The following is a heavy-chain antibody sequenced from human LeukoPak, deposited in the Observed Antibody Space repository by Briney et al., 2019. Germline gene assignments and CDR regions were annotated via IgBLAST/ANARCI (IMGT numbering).Heavy chain of an antibody. CDR3: ARVLHRRNYDSSVYYGY. D-gene: IGHD3-22*01. J-gene: IGHJ4*02. V-gene: IGHV3-21*01. CDR1: GFTFSSYS. Sequence: GGSLRLSCAASGFTFSSYSMNWVRQAPGKGLEWVSSISSSSSYIYYADSVKGRFTISRDNAKNSLYLQMNSLRAEDTAVYYCARVLHRRNYDSSVYYGYWGQGTLVTVSS. CDR2: ISSSSSYI.